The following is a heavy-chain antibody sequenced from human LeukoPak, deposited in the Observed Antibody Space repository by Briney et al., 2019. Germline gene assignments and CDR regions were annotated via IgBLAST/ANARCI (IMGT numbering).Heavy chain of an antibody. J-gene: IGHJ5*02. Sequence: SETLSLTCAVYGGSFSGFYWSWIRQPPGKGLEWIGEINHSGSTNYNPSLKSRVAISVDTSKNQFSLKPSSVTAADTAMYYCARGGYDFWSGYSYWFDPWGQGTLVTVSS. CDR1: GGSFSGFY. D-gene: IGHD3-3*01. V-gene: IGHV4-34*01. CDR3: ARGGYDFWSGYSYWFDP. CDR2: INHSGST.